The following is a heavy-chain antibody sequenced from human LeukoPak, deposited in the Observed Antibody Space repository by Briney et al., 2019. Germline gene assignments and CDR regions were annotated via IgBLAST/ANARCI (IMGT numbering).Heavy chain of an antibody. CDR1: GGSFSGYY. CDR2: INQSGST. Sequence: SETLSLTCTVYGGSFSGYYWSWIRQPPGKGLEWIGEINQSGSTSYNPSLKSRVTISVDTSKNQFSLKLSSVTAADTAVYYCARNPIRTYYDFWSGYSNWFDPWGQGTLVTVSS. D-gene: IGHD3-3*01. CDR3: ARNPIRTYYDFWSGYSNWFDP. J-gene: IGHJ5*02. V-gene: IGHV4-34*01.